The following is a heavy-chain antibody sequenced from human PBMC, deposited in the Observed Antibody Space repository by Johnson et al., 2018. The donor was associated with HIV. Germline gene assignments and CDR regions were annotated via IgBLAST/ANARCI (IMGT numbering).Heavy chain of an antibody. CDR3: AYYYGSSGPGHDAFDI. J-gene: IGHJ3*02. D-gene: IGHD3-22*01. V-gene: IGHV3-73*01. Sequence: VQLLESGGGLVQPGGSLKLSCAASGFTFSGSAMHWVRQASGKGLEWVGRIRSKANSYATAYAASVKGRFTISRDDSKNTAYLQMNSLKTEETAVYYCAYYYGSSGPGHDAFDIWGQGTMVTVSS. CDR1: GFTFSGSA. CDR2: IRSKANSYAT.